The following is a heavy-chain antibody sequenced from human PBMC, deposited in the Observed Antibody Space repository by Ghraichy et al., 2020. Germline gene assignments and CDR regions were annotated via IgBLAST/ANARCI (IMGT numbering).Heavy chain of an antibody. V-gene: IGHV1-2*02. Sequence: ASVKVSCKASGYTFTGYYMHWVRQAPGQGLEWMGWINPNSGGTNYAQKFQGRVTMTRDTSISTAYMELSRLRSDDTAVYYCARDPGGIAAAGYGMDVWGQGTTVTVSS. J-gene: IGHJ6*02. CDR3: ARDPGGIAAAGYGMDV. CDR2: INPNSGGT. CDR1: GYTFTGYY. D-gene: IGHD6-13*01.